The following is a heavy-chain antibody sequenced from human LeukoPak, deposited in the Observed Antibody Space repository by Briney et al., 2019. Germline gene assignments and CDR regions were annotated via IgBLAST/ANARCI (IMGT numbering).Heavy chain of an antibody. J-gene: IGHJ4*02. CDR2: ITDDGGNT. D-gene: IGHD2-15*01. CDR3: AKSHTSLKYCSGGSCLYSLDY. CDR1: GFTFSNYA. Sequence: QPGGSLRLSCAGFGFTFSNYAMSWVRQAPGKGLEWASVITDDGGNTEYADSVKGRFTISRDNSKNTLYLQMNSLRAEDTAVYYCAKSHTSLKYCSGGSCLYSLDYWGQGTLVTVSS. V-gene: IGHV3-23*01.